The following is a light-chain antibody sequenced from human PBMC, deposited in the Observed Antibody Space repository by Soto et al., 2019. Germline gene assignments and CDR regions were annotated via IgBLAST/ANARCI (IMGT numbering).Light chain of an antibody. V-gene: IGKV3-15*01. J-gene: IGKJ1*01. Sequence: EIGMTQSSATLSVSPGERVILSCRASQNIDTDLAWYQQKPGQAPRLLIYGASTRAAGIPPRFSGSGSGTQFTLTISGLQSEDSALYYCQHYYRWVWTFGQGTKVDIK. CDR3: QHYYRWVWT. CDR1: QNIDTD. CDR2: GAS.